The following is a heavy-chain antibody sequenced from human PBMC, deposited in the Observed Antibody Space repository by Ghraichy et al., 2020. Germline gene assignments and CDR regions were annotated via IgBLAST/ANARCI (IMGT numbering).Heavy chain of an antibody. J-gene: IGHJ2*01. D-gene: IGHD4-23*01. CDR1: GGSISSSNYY. Sequence: SETLSLTCSVSGGSISSSNYYWGWIRQPPGRGLEWIGSIHHSGSTYYNPSLKSRVTISVDKSKNQFSLKLNSVTAADTAVYYCAGSFAVIRYFDLWGCGTLVTVSS. V-gene: IGHV4-39*01. CDR2: IHHSGST. CDR3: AGSFAVIRYFDL.